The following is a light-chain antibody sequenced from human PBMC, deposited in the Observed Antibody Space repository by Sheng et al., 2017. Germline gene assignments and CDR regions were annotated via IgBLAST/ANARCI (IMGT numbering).Light chain of an antibody. V-gene: IGLV1-40*01. CDR1: SSNIGAGSH. J-gene: IGLJ1*01. CDR2: GNN. Sequence: QSVLTQPPSVSGAPGQWVTISCTGSSSNIGAGSHIHWYQQLPGTAPKLLIYGNNNRPSGVPDRFSGSKSGTSASLTITGLQAEDEADYYCQSYDTSLSGSNVFGTGTRVTVL. CDR3: QSYDTSLSGSNV.